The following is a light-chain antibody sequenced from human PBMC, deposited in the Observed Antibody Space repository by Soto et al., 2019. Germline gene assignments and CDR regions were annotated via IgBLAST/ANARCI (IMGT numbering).Light chain of an antibody. CDR2: DVT. CDR1: SSDVGAYDF. CDR3: SSYTTRSTLV. Sequence: QSALTQPASVSGSPGQSITISCTGTSSDVGAYDFVSWYQHYPGKAPKLVTFDVTHRPPGISDRFSGSKSANTASLTISGLQAEDEAFYYCSSYTTRSTLVFGGETKVTVL. V-gene: IGLV2-14*01. J-gene: IGLJ1*01.